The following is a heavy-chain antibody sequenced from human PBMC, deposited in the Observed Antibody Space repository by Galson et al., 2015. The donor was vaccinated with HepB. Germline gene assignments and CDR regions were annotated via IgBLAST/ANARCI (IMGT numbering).Heavy chain of an antibody. CDR2: ISGSGSTA. CDR3: ARAAGWVDP. Sequence: SLRLSCAASGFSFSEFYMTWIRQAPGKGLEWISYISGSGSTAYYADSVKGRFTVSRDNAKKSRYLQMNSLRAEDTAVYYCARAAGWVDPWGQGTLVIVSS. V-gene: IGHV3-11*01. CDR1: GFSFSEFY. J-gene: IGHJ5*02.